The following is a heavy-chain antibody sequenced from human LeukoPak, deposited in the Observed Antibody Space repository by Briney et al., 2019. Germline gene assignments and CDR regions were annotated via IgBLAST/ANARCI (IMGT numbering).Heavy chain of an antibody. D-gene: IGHD4-17*01. CDR2: ISGSGDTT. Sequence: PGGSLRLSCTASGFTFGDYALTWVRQAPGKGLEWVSAISGSGDTTYYADSVKGRFTISRDNSKNTLYLQMSSLRAEDTAVYYCAKHPPSGDYVVYWGQGTLVTVSS. J-gene: IGHJ4*02. V-gene: IGHV3-23*01. CDR1: GFTFGDYA. CDR3: AKHPPSGDYVVY.